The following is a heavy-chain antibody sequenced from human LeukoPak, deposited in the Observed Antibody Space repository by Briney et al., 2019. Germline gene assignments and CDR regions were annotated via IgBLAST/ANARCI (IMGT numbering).Heavy chain of an antibody. CDR1: GFTFSSYS. J-gene: IGHJ6*02. CDR2: IYDGGNT. D-gene: IGHD3-22*01. Sequence: PGGSLRLSCAASGFTFSSYSMNWVRQAPGKGLEWVSGIYDGGNTYYGDSVKGRFIISRDNSKNTLYLQMSSLRAEDTAVYYCARGGYDMFLWGQGTTVIVSS. V-gene: IGHV3-66*01. CDR3: ARGGYDMFL.